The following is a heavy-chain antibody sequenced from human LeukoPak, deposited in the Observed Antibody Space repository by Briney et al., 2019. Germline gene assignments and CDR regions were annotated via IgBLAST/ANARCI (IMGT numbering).Heavy chain of an antibody. Sequence: AGGSLRLSCAASGFTFSSYARSWVRQAPGKGQERVSYISSSGSTIYYADSVKGRFTISRDNAKNSLYLQMNSLRAEDTAVYYCARGRCSSTSCYTFDPWGQGTLVTVSS. D-gene: IGHD2-2*02. CDR1: GFTFSSYA. J-gene: IGHJ5*02. CDR3: ARGRCSSTSCYTFDP. CDR2: ISSSGSTI. V-gene: IGHV3-48*03.